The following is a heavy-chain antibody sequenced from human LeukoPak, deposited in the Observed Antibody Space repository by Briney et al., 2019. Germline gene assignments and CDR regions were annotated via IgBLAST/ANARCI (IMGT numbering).Heavy chain of an antibody. V-gene: IGHV3-30-3*01. CDR3: AKGRLLWFGESIEDNWFDP. D-gene: IGHD3-10*01. Sequence: GGSLRLSCAASGFTFSSYAMSWVRQAPGKGLEWVAVISYDGSNKYYADSVKGRFTISRDNSKNTLYLQMNSLRAEDTAVYYCAKGRLLWFGESIEDNWFDPWGQGTLVTVSS. J-gene: IGHJ5*02. CDR2: ISYDGSNK. CDR1: GFTFSSYA.